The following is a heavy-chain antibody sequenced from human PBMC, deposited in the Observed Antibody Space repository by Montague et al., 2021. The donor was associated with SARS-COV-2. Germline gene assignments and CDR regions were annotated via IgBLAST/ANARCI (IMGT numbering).Heavy chain of an antibody. D-gene: IGHD6-13*01. J-gene: IGHJ4*02. CDR3: ARDPRYSLSWSFDY. CDR2: TYYMSMWNY. V-gene: IGHV6-1*01. Sequence: CAISGDSVTMNTASCDWRRHSPLSCIDSLRRTYYMSMWNYDYAVSVKSRMTISPDTSKNQFSLQLSSVTPEDRAVYYCARDPRYSLSWSFDYWGQGTLVTVSS. CDR1: GDSVTMNTAS.